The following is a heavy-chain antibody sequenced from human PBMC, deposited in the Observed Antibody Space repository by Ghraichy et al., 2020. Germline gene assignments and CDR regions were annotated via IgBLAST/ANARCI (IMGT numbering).Heavy chain of an antibody. V-gene: IGHV3-30*02. CDR3: AKAVATILYYYYGMDV. Sequence: GGSLRLSCAASGFTFSSYGMHWVRQAPGKGLEWVAFIRYDGSNKYYADSVKGRFTISRDNSKNTLYLQMNSLRAEDTAVYYCAKAVATILYYYYGMDVWGQGTTVTVSS. D-gene: IGHD5-12*01. J-gene: IGHJ6*02. CDR1: GFTFSSYG. CDR2: IRYDGSNK.